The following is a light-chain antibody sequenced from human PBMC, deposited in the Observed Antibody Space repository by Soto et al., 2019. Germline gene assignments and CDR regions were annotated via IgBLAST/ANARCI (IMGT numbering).Light chain of an antibody. Sequence: IMMSESQLSLPVSLXELALISFISSQSLLHSNGXXYLXXYVXXTXKSKXXXIYXGSNQGPGVPERFSGSGSGTDFKMKINIVGSEDARTDCCMQALKRRTFGQGTRLDIK. J-gene: IGKJ5*01. CDR3: MQALKRRT. CDR1: QSLLHSNGXXY. V-gene: IGKV2-28*01. CDR2: XGS.